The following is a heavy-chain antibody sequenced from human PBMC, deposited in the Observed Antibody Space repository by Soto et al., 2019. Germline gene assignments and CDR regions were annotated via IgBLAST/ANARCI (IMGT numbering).Heavy chain of an antibody. Sequence: SQTLSLTCVISGDSVSSNSAAWNRIRQSPSRGLEWLGRTYYRSKWYNDYAVSVKSRITINPDTSKNQFSLQLNSVTPEDTAVYYCARGTGVGLGWFDPWGQGTLVTVSS. D-gene: IGHD1-26*01. CDR3: ARGTGVGLGWFDP. CDR2: TYYRSKWYN. V-gene: IGHV6-1*01. J-gene: IGHJ5*02. CDR1: GDSVSSNSAA.